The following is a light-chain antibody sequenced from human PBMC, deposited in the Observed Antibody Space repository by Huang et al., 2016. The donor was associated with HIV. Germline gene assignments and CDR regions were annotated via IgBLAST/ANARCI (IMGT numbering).Light chain of an antibody. CDR1: QNISSW. CDR2: KIS. Sequence: DIQLTQSPSTLSASVGDRLTTTCRASQNISSWLAWYQQKPGKAPKLLIYKISSLESGVPSRVSGSGSVTKFTLTINSLQPDDIGTYYCQYGETFGQGSKVEVK. CDR3: QYGET. V-gene: IGKV1-5*03. J-gene: IGKJ1*01.